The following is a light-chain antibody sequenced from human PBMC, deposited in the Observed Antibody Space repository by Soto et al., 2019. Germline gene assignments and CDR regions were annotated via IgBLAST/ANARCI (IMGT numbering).Light chain of an antibody. CDR3: LQYCSTQLT. Sequence: IVLTQSPGTLSLSPGQRATLSCRASQSVYSDFLAWYQQKHDQAPRLLIYGACSRATGIPDRFSGSGSGKDFTLNISRLEPEDFAVYYCLQYCSTQLTFGGGTKVEIK. J-gene: IGKJ4*01. V-gene: IGKV3-20*01. CDR2: GAC. CDR1: QSVYSDF.